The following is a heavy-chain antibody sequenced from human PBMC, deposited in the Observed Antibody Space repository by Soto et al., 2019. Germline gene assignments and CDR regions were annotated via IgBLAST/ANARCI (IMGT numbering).Heavy chain of an antibody. CDR3: AKARYSSGWNYFDY. D-gene: IGHD6-19*01. CDR1: GFTFSSFA. J-gene: IGHJ4*02. Sequence: HPGGSLRLSCAASGFTFSSFAMSWVRQAPGKGLEWVSAISGSGGSKYYADSVKGRFTISRDKSKNTLYLQMNSLRAEDTAVYYCAKARYSSGWNYFDYWGQGTLVTVSS. V-gene: IGHV3-23*01. CDR2: ISGSGGSK.